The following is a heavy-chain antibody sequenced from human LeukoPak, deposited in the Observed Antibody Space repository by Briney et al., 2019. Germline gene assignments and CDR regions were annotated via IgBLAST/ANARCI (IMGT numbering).Heavy chain of an antibody. Sequence: ASVKVSCKASGGTFSSCAISWVRQAPGQGLEWMGRIIPIFGTANYAQKFQGRVTITADKSTSTAYMELSSLRSEDTAVYYCARVYGSGSYHDYYYYYYMDVWGKGTTVTVSS. CDR2: IIPIFGTA. CDR3: ARVYGSGSYHDYYYYYYMDV. D-gene: IGHD3-10*01. V-gene: IGHV1-69*06. J-gene: IGHJ6*03. CDR1: GGTFSSCA.